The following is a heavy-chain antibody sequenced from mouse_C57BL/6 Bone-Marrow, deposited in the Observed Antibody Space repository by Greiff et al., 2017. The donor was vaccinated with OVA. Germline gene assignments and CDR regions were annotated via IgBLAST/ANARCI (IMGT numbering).Heavy chain of an antibody. D-gene: IGHD2-4*01. J-gene: IGHJ4*01. CDR1: GFTFSDYG. Sequence: EVMLVESGGGLVQPGGSLKLSCAASGFTFSDYGMAWVRQAPRKGPEWVAFISNLAYSIYYADTVTGRFTISRENAKNTLYLEMSSLRSEDTAMYYCARYDYAPMDYWGQGTSVTVSS. CDR3: ARYDYAPMDY. V-gene: IGHV5-15*04. CDR2: ISNLAYSI.